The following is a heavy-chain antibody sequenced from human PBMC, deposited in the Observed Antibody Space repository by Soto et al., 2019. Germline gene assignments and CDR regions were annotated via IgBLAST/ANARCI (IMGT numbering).Heavy chain of an antibody. Sequence: ASVKVSCKASGYTFTSSDINWVRQATGQGLEWMGWMNPNSGNTGYAQKFQGRVTMTRNTSISTAYMELSSLRSEDTAVYYCARFDLRITIFGVVIPHGDYYYGMDVWGQGTTVTVSS. CDR3: ARFDLRITIFGVVIPHGDYYYGMDV. CDR1: GYTFTSSD. D-gene: IGHD3-3*01. V-gene: IGHV1-8*01. CDR2: MNPNSGNT. J-gene: IGHJ6*02.